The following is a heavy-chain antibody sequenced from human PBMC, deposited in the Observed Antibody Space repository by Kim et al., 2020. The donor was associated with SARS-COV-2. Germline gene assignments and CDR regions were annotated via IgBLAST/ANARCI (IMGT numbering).Heavy chain of an antibody. CDR1: GGSFSGYY. CDR3: ARGWRGYGMRFDY. CDR2: INHSGST. J-gene: IGHJ4*02. V-gene: IGHV4-34*01. Sequence: SETLSLTCAVYGGSFSGYYWSWIRQPPGKGLEWIGEINHSGSTNYNPSLKSRVTISVDTSKNQFSLKLSSVTAADTAVYYCARGWRGYGMRFDYWGQGTLVTVSS. D-gene: IGHD5-18*01.